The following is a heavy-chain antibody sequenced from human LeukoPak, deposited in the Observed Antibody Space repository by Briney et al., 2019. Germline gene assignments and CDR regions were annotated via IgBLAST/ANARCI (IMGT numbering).Heavy chain of an antibody. CDR1: GYTFTDYY. D-gene: IGHD6-19*01. CDR3: ARGGSGSGWLYYFDY. Sequence: ASVKVSCKASGYTFTDYYMHWVRQAPGQRLEWMGWTNPNSGGTNYEQNFQGRVTMTRDTSITTAFMELSSLRSDDTAVYYCARGGSGSGWLYYFDYWGQGALVTVSS. CDR2: TNPNSGGT. J-gene: IGHJ4*02. V-gene: IGHV1-2*02.